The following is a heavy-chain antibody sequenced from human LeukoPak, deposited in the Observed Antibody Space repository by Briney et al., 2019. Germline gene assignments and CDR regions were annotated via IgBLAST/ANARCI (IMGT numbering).Heavy chain of an antibody. J-gene: IGHJ4*02. CDR3: ARVPAYYDFWSGYYFD. CDR1: GFTFDDYG. CDR2: INWNGGST. D-gene: IGHD3-3*01. Sequence: PGGSLRLSCAASGFTFDDYGMTWVRQGPGKGLEWVSGINWNGGSTGYADSVKGRFTISRENAKNSLYLQLNSLRAEDTALYYCARVPAYYDFWSGYYFDWGQGTLVTVSS. V-gene: IGHV3-20*04.